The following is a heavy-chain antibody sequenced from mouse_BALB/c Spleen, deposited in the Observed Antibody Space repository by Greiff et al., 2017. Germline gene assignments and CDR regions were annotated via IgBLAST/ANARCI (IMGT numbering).Heavy chain of an antibody. Sequence: DVKLVESGGGLVKPGGSLKLSCAASGFTFSSYAMSWVRQTPEKRLEWVATISSGGSYTYYPDSVKGRFTISRDNAKNTRYLQMSSLRSEDTAMYYCARQRYDGAPWFAYWGQGTLVTVSA. CDR2: ISSGGSYT. D-gene: IGHD2-14*01. J-gene: IGHJ3*01. CDR3: ARQRYDGAPWFAY. V-gene: IGHV5-9-3*01. CDR1: GFTFSSYA.